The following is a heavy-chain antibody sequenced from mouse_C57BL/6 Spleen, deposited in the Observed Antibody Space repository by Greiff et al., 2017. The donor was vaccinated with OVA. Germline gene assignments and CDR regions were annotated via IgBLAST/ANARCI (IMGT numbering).Heavy chain of an antibody. Sequence: QVQLQQSGAELAKPGASVKLSCKASGYTFTSYWMHWVKQRPGQGLEWIGYINPSSGYTKYNQKFKDKATLTADKSSSTAYMQLSSLTYEDSAVYYCARPLITTVVATGAMDYWGQGTSVTGSS. CDR2: INPSSGYT. V-gene: IGHV1-7*01. CDR1: GYTFTSYW. CDR3: ARPLITTVVATGAMDY. J-gene: IGHJ4*01. D-gene: IGHD1-1*01.